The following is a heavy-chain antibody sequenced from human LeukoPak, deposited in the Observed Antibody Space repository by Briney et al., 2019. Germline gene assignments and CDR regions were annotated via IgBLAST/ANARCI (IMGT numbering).Heavy chain of an antibody. CDR2: ISESGRST. CDR1: GFTLTSYA. Sequence: GGSLRLSCAASGFTLTSYAMSWVRQAPGKGLEWVSAISESGRSTYYADSVKGRFTMSRDNSKNTLFLQMNSLRAEDTAVYYCAKGGSGCSSTSCRDSYYYMDVWGKGTTATVSS. J-gene: IGHJ6*03. V-gene: IGHV3-23*01. D-gene: IGHD2-2*01. CDR3: AKGGSGCSSTSCRDSYYYMDV.